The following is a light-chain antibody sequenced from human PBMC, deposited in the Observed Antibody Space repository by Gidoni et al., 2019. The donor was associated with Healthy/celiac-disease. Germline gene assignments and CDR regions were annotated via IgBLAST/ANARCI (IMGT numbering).Light chain of an antibody. Sequence: QSALTQPASVSGSRGPALTISCTGTSSDVGSYNLVSWYQQQPCKAPKLMIYEVSKRPPGVSNRFSGSKSGNTASLTISGLQAEDEADYYGRSYAGSSTFVVFGGGTKLTVL. V-gene: IGLV2-23*02. CDR2: EVS. J-gene: IGLJ2*01. CDR3: RSYAGSSTFVV. CDR1: SSDVGSYNL.